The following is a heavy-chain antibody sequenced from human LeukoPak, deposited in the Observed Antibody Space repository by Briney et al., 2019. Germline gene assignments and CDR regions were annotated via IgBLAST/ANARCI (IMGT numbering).Heavy chain of an antibody. CDR3: ARDPVVGATNYYYYYMDV. Sequence: SETLSLICTVSGYSLSSGYYWGWIRQPPGKGLEWIGSIYHSGSTYYNPPLKSRVTISVDTSKNQFSLKLSSVTAADTAVYYCARDPVVGATNYYYYYMDVWGKGTTVTVSS. D-gene: IGHD1-26*01. CDR2: IYHSGST. CDR1: GYSLSSGYY. J-gene: IGHJ6*03. V-gene: IGHV4-38-2*02.